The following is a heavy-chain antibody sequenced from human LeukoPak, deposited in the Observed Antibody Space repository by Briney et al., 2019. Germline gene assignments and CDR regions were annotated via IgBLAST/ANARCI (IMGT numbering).Heavy chain of an antibody. Sequence: SETLSLTCTVSGGSISSSSYYWGWIRQPPGKGLEWIGSIYYSGSTYYNPSLKSRVTISIDTSKNQFSLKLSSVTAADTAVYYCARHLDTSMIVVVITNWFDPWGQGNLVTVSS. CDR3: ARHLDTSMIVVVITNWFDP. D-gene: IGHD3-22*01. V-gene: IGHV4-39*01. CDR2: IYYSGST. J-gene: IGHJ5*02. CDR1: GGSISSSSYY.